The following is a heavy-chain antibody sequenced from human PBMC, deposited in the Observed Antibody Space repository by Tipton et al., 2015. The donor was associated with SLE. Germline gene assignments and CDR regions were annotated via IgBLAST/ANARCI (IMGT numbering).Heavy chain of an antibody. CDR3: ASRLN. V-gene: IGHV3-53*05. CDR2: IYSGGTR. Sequence: GSLRLSCAASGVTISSVYMSWVRQAPGKGLESVSVIYSGGTRYYADSVKGRFTISRDNSKNLLYLQMNSLRVEDTAVYFCASRLNWGQGTLVTASP. CDR1: GVTISSVY. J-gene: IGHJ1*01.